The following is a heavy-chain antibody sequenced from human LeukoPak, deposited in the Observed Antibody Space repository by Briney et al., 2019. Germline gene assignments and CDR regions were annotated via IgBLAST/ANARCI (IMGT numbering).Heavy chain of an antibody. D-gene: IGHD3-22*01. CDR2: VCDSGGT. V-gene: IGHV4-39*02. CDR3: AREVEYYDSSGYRPHAFDI. Sequence: SETLSLTCTVSDGSIINNNHYWGWTRQPPGKALEWIRSVCDSGGTAYNPSLRSRVTISVDTSKNQFSLKVNSVTAADTAVYYCAREVEYYDSSGYRPHAFDIWGQGTLVTVSS. J-gene: IGHJ3*02. CDR1: DGSIINNNHY.